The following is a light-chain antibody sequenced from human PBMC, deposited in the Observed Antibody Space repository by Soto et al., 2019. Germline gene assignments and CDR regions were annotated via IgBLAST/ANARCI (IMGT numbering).Light chain of an antibody. V-gene: IGKV3-11*01. J-gene: IGKJ2*01. CDR1: QSVSSY. CDR2: DAS. CDR3: QQRSNWPRGT. Sequence: EIVLTQSPATQSLSPGERATLSCMASQSVSSYLAWYQQKPGQAPRLLIYDASNRATGIPARFSGSGSGTDFTLTISSLEPEDFAVYYCQQRSNWPRGTFGQGTKLEIK.